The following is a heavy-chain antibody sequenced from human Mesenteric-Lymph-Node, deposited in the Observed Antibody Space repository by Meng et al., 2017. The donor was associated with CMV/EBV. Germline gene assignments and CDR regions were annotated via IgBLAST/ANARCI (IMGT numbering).Heavy chain of an antibody. J-gene: IGHJ6*02. CDR3: ARDFGTSDYYYYYGMDV. V-gene: IGHV3-21*01. CDR2: IDSRSKYI. D-gene: IGHD3-10*01. Sequence: GESLKISCAASGFTFKTYNMAWVRQAPGKGLERVSSIDSRSKYIYYADSVKGRFTISRDNAKNSLYLEVSSLRVEDTAVYYCARDFGTSDYYYYYGMDVWGQGTTVTVSS. CDR1: GFTFKTYN.